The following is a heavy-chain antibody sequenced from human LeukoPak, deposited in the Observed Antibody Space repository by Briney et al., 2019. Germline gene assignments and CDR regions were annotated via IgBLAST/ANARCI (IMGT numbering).Heavy chain of an antibody. CDR2: IWYDGSNK. CDR1: GFTFSSYG. CDR3: VRDWYFDL. V-gene: IGHV3-33*01. J-gene: IGHJ2*01. Sequence: GGSLRLSCAASGFTFSSYGMHWVRQAPGKGLEWLAVIWYDGSNKYYADSVKGRFTISRDNSKNSLYLQMNSLRDEDTAVYYCVRDWYFDLWGRGTRVTVSS.